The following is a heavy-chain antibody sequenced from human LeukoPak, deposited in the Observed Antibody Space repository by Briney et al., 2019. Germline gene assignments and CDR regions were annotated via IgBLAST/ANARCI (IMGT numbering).Heavy chain of an antibody. CDR2: ISSSSSYI. D-gene: IGHD6-19*01. J-gene: IGHJ4*02. Sequence: GGSLRLSCVASGFTFSSYSMNWVRQAPGKGLEWVSSISSSSSYIYYADSVKGRFTISRDNAKNSLYLQMNSLRAEDTAVYYCARDSVAGTVSGETDYDYWGQGTLVTVSS. CDR1: GFTFSSYS. CDR3: ARDSVAGTVSGETDYDY. V-gene: IGHV3-21*01.